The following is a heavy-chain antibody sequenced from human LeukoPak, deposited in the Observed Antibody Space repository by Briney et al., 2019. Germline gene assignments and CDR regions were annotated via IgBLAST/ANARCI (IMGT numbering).Heavy chain of an antibody. CDR1: GGSFSGYY. CDR3: ARHVKRYSYGYPHYYYYMDV. D-gene: IGHD5-18*01. Sequence: PSETLSLTCAVYGGSFSGYYWSWIRQPPGKGLEWIGEINHSGSTNYNPSLKSRVTISVDTSKNQFSLKLSSVTAADTAVYYCARHVKRYSYGYPHYYYYMDVWGKGTTVTISS. CDR2: INHSGST. J-gene: IGHJ6*03. V-gene: IGHV4-34*01.